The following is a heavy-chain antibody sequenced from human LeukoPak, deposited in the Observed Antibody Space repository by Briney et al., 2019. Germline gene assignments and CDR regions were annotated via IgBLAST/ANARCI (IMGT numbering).Heavy chain of an antibody. D-gene: IGHD1-26*01. J-gene: IGHJ5*02. CDR2: ISAYNGNT. V-gene: IGHV1-18*01. CDR3: ARSRGGYFSWFDP. Sequence: GASVNVSCKASGYSFTSYGISWVRQAPGQGLEWMGWISAYNGNTKYSQKFQGRVTITRDTSASTAYMELSSLRSEDTAVYYCARSRGGYFSWFDPWGQGTLSPSPQ. CDR1: GYSFTSYG.